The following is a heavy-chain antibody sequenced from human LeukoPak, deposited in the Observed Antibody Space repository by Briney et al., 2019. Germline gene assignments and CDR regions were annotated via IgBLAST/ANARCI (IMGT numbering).Heavy chain of an antibody. V-gene: IGHV1-24*01. CDR3: ATRPNYGSGSGTVDY. J-gene: IGHJ4*02. D-gene: IGHD3-10*01. CDR1: GYTLTELS. Sequence: ASVKVSCKVSGYTLTELSMHWVRQAPGKGLEWMGGFDPEDGETIYAQKFQGRVTMTEDTSTDTAYMELSSLRSEDTAVYYCATRPNYGSGSGTVDYWGQGTLVTVSS. CDR2: FDPEDGET.